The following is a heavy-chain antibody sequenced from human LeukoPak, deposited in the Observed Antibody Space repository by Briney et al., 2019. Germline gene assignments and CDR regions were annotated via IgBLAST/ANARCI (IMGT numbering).Heavy chain of an antibody. D-gene: IGHD4-23*01. CDR3: ARVVSVDYGGNSDAFDI. Sequence: ASVKVSCKASGGTFSSYAISWVRQAPGQGLEWMGGIIPIFGTANYAQKFQGRVTITADESTSTAYMELSSLRSEDTAVYYCARVVSVDYGGNSDAFDIWGQGTKVTVSS. V-gene: IGHV1-69*13. J-gene: IGHJ3*02. CDR1: GGTFSSYA. CDR2: IIPIFGTA.